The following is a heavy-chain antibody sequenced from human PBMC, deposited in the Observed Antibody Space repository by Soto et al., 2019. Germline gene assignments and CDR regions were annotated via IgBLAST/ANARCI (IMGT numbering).Heavy chain of an antibody. V-gene: IGHV4-4*02. CDR2: IFHTGGT. CDR3: ARVFSSGSGWMYYFYF. J-gene: IGHJ4*02. D-gene: IGHD6-25*01. CDR1: SDSIAGENW. Sequence: QMQLQESGPGLVKPSETLSLTCTVSSDSIAGENWWSWVRQPPGMGLEWIGEIFHTGGTNYNPSLKSRVTMEVDKSKNQFSLKLISATAADTAVYYCARVFSSGSGWMYYFYFWGQGTLVSVSS.